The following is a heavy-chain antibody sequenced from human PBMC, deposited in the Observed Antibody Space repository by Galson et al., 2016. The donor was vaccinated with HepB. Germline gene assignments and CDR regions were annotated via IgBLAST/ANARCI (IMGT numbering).Heavy chain of an antibody. V-gene: IGHV3-23*01. Sequence: SLRLSCAASGFTFSSYVMTWVRQAPGKGLEWVSVITGSGDHRFYADSVKGRFTISRDNYQNILYLQMNSLGAEDTAVYYCAKSIKTDWNDLDYWGQGTLVTVSS. J-gene: IGHJ4*02. CDR2: ITGSGDHR. D-gene: IGHD1-1*01. CDR3: AKSIKTDWNDLDY. CDR1: GFTFSSYV.